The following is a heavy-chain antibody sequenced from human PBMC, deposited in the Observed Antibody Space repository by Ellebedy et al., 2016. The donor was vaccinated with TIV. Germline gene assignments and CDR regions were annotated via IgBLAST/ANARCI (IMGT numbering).Heavy chain of an antibody. CDR2: ISGSGVTT. Sequence: PGGSLRLSCADSGFTFDTYALSWVRQAPGKGLEWVSHISGSGVTTYYADSLRGRFSISRDNSKNTLYLQMNSLRADDTAVYYCAGFRGEAVAGNWFDPWGQGTLVTVSS. J-gene: IGHJ5*02. CDR1: GFTFDTYA. V-gene: IGHV3-23*01. D-gene: IGHD6-19*01. CDR3: AGFRGEAVAGNWFDP.